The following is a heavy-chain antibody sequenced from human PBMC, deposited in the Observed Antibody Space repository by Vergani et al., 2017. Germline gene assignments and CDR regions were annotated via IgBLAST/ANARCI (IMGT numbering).Heavy chain of an antibody. Sequence: EVQLLESGGGLVQPGGSLRLSCAASGFTFSSYAMSWVRQAPGKGLEWVSYISSSGSTIYYADSVKGRFTISRDNAKNSLYLQMNSLRAEDTAVYYCAGVGTEPYDAFDIWGQGTMVTVSS. CDR2: ISSSGSTI. CDR1: GFTFSSYA. D-gene: IGHD7-27*01. CDR3: AGVGTEPYDAFDI. V-gene: IGHV3-48*04. J-gene: IGHJ3*02.